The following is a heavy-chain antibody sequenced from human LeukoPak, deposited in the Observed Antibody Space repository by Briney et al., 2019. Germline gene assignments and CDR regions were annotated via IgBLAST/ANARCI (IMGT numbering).Heavy chain of an antibody. CDR1: GFSLNTRGVG. V-gene: IGHV2-5*02. Sequence: SGPTLVNPTQTLTLTCTFSGFSLNTRGVGVGWIRQPPGRALEWPALIYWDDDRRYSPSLKSRLTITKDTSKNQVVLTMTNMDPVDTATYFCAHRKNYYDSSVFDNWGQGTLVTVSS. CDR2: IYWDDDR. CDR3: AHRKNYYDSSVFDN. D-gene: IGHD3-22*01. J-gene: IGHJ4*02.